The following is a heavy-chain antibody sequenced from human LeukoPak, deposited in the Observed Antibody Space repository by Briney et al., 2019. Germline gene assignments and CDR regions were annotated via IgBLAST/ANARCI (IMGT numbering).Heavy chain of an antibody. CDR2: ISYDGSNK. CDR3: AKDRVRITMVRGVPDL. CDR1: GFTFSSYA. V-gene: IGHV3-30*04. D-gene: IGHD3-10*01. Sequence: GGSLRLSCAASGFTFSSYAMHWVRQAPGKGLEWVAVISYDGSNKYYADSVKGRFTISRDNSKNTLYLQMNSLRAEDTAVYYCAKDRVRITMVRGVPDLWGQGTLVTVSS. J-gene: IGHJ5*02.